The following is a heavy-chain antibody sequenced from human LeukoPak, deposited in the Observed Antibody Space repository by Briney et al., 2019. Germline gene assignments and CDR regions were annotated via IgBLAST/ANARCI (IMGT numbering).Heavy chain of an antibody. J-gene: IGHJ4*02. D-gene: IGHD6-19*01. V-gene: IGHV3-30*18. CDR3: AKDAGALAVAGTYFDY. Sequence: GXSLRLSCAASGFTFSSYGMHWVRQAPGKGLEWVAVISYDGSNKYYADSLKARFTISRDNSKNTLYLQMNSLRAEDTAVYYCAKDAGALAVAGTYFDYWGQGTLVTVSS. CDR2: ISYDGSNK. CDR1: GFTFSSYG.